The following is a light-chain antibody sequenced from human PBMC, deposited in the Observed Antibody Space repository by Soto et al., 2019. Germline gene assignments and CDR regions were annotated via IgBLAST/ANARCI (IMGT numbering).Light chain of an antibody. J-gene: IGLJ2*01. CDR3: AAWDDSLNGVV. CDR2: TNN. V-gene: IGLV1-44*01. Sequence: QSVLTQPPSAPGPPGQRVTIPCAGSISNIGGNTVNWTQLLPGTAPKLLMYTNNQRPAGVPDRFSGSKSGTSASLAISGLQSEDEADYYCAAWDDSLNGVVFGGGTKLTVL. CDR1: ISNIGGNT.